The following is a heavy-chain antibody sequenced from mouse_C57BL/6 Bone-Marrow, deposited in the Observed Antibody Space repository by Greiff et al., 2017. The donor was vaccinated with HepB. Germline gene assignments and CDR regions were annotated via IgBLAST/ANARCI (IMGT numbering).Heavy chain of an antibody. CDR3: ARMSYYGSSYVYAMDY. D-gene: IGHD1-1*01. V-gene: IGHV8-8*01. CDR1: GFSLSTFGMG. CDR2: IWWDDDK. Sequence: QVTLKVSGPGILQPSQTLSLTCSFSGFSLSTFGMGVGWIRQPSGKGLEWLAHIWWDDDKYYNPALKSRLTISKDTSKNQVFLKIANVDTADTATYYCARMSYYGSSYVYAMDYWGQGTSVTVSS. J-gene: IGHJ4*01.